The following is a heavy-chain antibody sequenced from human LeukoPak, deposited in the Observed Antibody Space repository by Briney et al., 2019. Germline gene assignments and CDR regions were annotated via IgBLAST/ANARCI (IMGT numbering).Heavy chain of an antibody. J-gene: IGHJ5*02. D-gene: IGHD2-15*01. V-gene: IGHV1-69*04. Sequence: ASVTVSFTASGGTFIIYAISWVRQAPGQGREWMGRIIPILGIANYAQKFQGRVTITADKSTSTAYMELSSLRSEDTAVYYCARSIYCSGGSCYSLIFWFDPWGQGTLVTVSS. CDR1: GGTFIIYA. CDR2: IIPILGIA. CDR3: ARSIYCSGGSCYSLIFWFDP.